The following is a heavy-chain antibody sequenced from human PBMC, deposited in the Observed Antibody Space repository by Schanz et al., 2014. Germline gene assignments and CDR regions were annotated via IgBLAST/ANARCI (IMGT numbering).Heavy chain of an antibody. CDR2: LTGSGGGT. CDR3: AKAGSGWSTAGYYY. J-gene: IGHJ4*02. D-gene: IGHD6-19*01. CDR1: GFTFSTYA. Sequence: EVKLLESGGHLVQPGGSLRLSCVASGFTFSTYAMSWVRQAPGKGPEWVSSLTGSGGGTYYADSVRGRFAISRDNSQNTLYLQVNSLRAEDTAVYYCAKAGSGWSTAGYYYWGQGTLVAVSS. V-gene: IGHV3-23*01.